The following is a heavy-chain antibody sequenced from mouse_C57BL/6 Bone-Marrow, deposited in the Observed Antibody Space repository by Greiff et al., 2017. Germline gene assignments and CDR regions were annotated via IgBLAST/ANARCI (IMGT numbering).Heavy chain of an antibody. V-gene: IGHV14-4*01. Sequence: EVQLQQSGAELVRPGASVKLSCTASGFNINDDYMHWVKQRPEQGLEWIGWIDPENGDTEYASKFQGKATITADTSSNTAYLQLSSLTSEDTAVYYCTTTTVVEMDYWGQGTSVTVSS. J-gene: IGHJ4*01. CDR2: IDPENGDT. D-gene: IGHD1-1*01. CDR3: TTTTVVEMDY. CDR1: GFNINDDY.